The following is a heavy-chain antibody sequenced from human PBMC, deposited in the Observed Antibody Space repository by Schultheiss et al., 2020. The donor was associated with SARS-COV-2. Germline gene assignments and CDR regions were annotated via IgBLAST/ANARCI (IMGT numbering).Heavy chain of an antibody. J-gene: IGHJ4*02. CDR1: GFTFSSYA. D-gene: IGHD4-17*01. Sequence: GGSLRLSCAASGFTFSSYAMHWVRQAPGKGLEWVAVIWYDGSNKYYADSVKGRFTISRDNSKNTLYLQMSSLRAEDTAVYYCVKDRGVTTYYFDYWGQGTLVTVSS. CDR2: IWYDGSNK. V-gene: IGHV3-30*14. CDR3: VKDRGVTTYYFDY.